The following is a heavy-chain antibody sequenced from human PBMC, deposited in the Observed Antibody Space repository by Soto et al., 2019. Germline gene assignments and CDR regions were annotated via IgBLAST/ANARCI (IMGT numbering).Heavy chain of an antibody. J-gene: IGHJ4*02. CDR1: GGSFSGYY. CDR3: ARGWVTTVTTYYFDY. V-gene: IGHV4-34*01. Sequence: SETLSLTCAVYGGSFSGYYWSWIRQPPGKGLEWIGEINHSGSTNYNPSLKSRVTISVDTSKNQFSLKLSSVTAADTAVYYCARGWVTTVTTYYFDYWGQGTLVTVSS. D-gene: IGHD4-4*01. CDR2: INHSGST.